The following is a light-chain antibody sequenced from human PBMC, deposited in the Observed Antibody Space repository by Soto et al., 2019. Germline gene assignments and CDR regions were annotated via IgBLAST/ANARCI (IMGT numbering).Light chain of an antibody. J-gene: IGKJ3*01. V-gene: IGKV3-20*01. CDR2: GAS. CDR3: QQYGSSPFT. CDR1: QSVSSSY. Sequence: EIVLTQSPGTLSLSPGERATLSCRASQSVSSSYLAWYQQKPGQAPRLLIYGASSRATGIPDRFSGSGSGTDFTLTISRLEPEDFAVYYCQQYGSSPFTFGLGTNVDIK.